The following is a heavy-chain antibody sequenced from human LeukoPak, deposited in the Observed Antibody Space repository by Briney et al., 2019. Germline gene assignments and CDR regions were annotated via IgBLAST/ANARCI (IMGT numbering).Heavy chain of an antibody. D-gene: IGHD2-15*01. CDR2: INSDGSST. Sequence: GGSLRLSCAASGFTFSSYWMHWVRQAPGKGLVWVSRINSDGSSTSYADSVKGRFTISRDNSKNTLYLQMNSLRAEDTAVYYCARDEPGYCSGGSCYEMGDYWGQGTLVTVSS. V-gene: IGHV3-74*01. J-gene: IGHJ4*02. CDR3: ARDEPGYCSGGSCYEMGDY. CDR1: GFTFSSYW.